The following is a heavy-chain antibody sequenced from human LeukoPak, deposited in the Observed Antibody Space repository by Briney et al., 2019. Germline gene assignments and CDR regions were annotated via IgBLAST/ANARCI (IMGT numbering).Heavy chain of an antibody. V-gene: IGHV4-59*01. Sequence: PSETLSLTCTVSGGSISSYYWSWIRQPPGKGLEWIGYIYYSGSTNYSPSLKSRVTISVDTSKNQFSLKLSSVTAADTAVYYCARVDDDILTGYFYFDYWGQGTLVTVSS. CDR3: ARVDDDILTGYFYFDY. CDR2: IYYSGST. CDR1: GGSISSYY. J-gene: IGHJ4*02. D-gene: IGHD3-9*01.